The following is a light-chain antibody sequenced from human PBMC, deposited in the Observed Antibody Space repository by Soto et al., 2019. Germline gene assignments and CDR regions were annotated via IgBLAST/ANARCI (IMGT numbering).Light chain of an antibody. CDR2: AAS. J-gene: IGKJ2*01. CDR3: QQSYSTRYT. CDR1: QSISSN. Sequence: DIQMTQSPSSLSASVGERATLSCRASQSISSNLNWYQQKTGKAPKLMIYAASSLQSGVPSTFSGCGPGTDFTLTISSLQPEDFATYYCQQSYSTRYTFRRGTKLEIK. V-gene: IGKV1-39*01.